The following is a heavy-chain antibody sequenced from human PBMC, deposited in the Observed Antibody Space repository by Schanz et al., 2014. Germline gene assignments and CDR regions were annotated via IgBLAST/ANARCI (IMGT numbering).Heavy chain of an antibody. J-gene: IGHJ6*02. D-gene: IGHD3-3*01. CDR1: GYTFTFTTYG. Sequence: QVQLVQSGGEVKKPGASVKVSCKASGYTFTFTTYGISWVRQVPGQGLEWMGWINTYNGNTNYAQEFPGRGGMATDTSTSTTYMEMRSLRSYDTAVYYCARDRGHFEQLALEWYYGMEVWGQGTTVTVSS. CDR2: INTYNGNT. CDR3: ARDRGHFEQLALEWYYGMEV. V-gene: IGHV1-18*01.